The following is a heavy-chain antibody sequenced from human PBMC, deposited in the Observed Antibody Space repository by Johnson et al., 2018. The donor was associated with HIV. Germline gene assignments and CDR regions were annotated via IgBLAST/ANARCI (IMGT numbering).Heavy chain of an antibody. V-gene: IGHV3-7*01. Sequence: VQVVESGGGLVQPGGSLRLSCAASGFIFSSYWMTWVRQAPGKGLEWLANIREDGSDKYYAGSVKGRFTISRDNSKNTLYLQMNSLRTEDTAVYSCARDLRCNRTVQGRIIISGTFDMWGHGTVLHVSS. CDR3: ARDLRCNRTVQGRIIISGTFDM. CDR2: IREDGSDK. J-gene: IGHJ3*02. D-gene: IGHD3-10*01. CDR1: GFIFSSYW.